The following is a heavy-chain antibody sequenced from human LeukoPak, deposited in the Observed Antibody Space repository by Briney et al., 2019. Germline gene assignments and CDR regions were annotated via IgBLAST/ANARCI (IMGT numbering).Heavy chain of an antibody. Sequence: PSETLSLACSVSGGSISNFYWSWIRQPAGKGLEWIGRIYASGTTNYNPSLKSRVTMSVDTSKNQFSLKLSSVTAADTAVYYCARDHLTYYYGSGSYGWFDPWGQGTLATVSS. CDR3: ARDHLTYYYGSGSYGWFDP. J-gene: IGHJ5*02. D-gene: IGHD3-10*01. CDR2: IYASGTT. V-gene: IGHV4-4*07. CDR1: GGSISNFY.